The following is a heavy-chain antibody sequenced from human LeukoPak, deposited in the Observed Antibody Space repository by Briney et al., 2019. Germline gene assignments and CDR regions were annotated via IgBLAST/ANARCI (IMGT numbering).Heavy chain of an antibody. D-gene: IGHD2-2*01. V-gene: IGHV4-30-4*01. CDR2: IYYSGST. Sequence: PSETLSLTCTVSGGSISSGDYYWSWIRQPPGKGLEWIGYIYYSGSTYYNPSLKSRVTISVDTSKNQFSLKLSSVTAADTAVYYCARGPRLGYCSSTSCYPYYYYYYMDVWGKGTTVTVSS. J-gene: IGHJ6*03. CDR1: GGSISSGDYY. CDR3: ARGPRLGYCSSTSCYPYYYYYYMDV.